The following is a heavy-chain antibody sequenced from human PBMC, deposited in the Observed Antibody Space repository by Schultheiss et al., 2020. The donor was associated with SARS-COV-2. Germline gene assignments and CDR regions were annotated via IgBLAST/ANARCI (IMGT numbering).Heavy chain of an antibody. D-gene: IGHD4-17*01. CDR1: GYTFTSYG. Sequence: ASVKVSCKASGYTFTSYGISWVRQAPGQGLEWMGWISAYNGNTNYAQKLQGRVTITADESTSTAYMELSSLRSEDTAVYYCARVGVTTLYYYGMDVWGQGTTVTVSS. J-gene: IGHJ6*02. CDR3: ARVGVTTLYYYGMDV. CDR2: ISAYNGNT. V-gene: IGHV1-18*01.